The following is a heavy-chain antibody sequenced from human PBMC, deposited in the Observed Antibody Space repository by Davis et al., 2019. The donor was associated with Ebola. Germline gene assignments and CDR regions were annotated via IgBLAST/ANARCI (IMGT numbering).Heavy chain of an antibody. D-gene: IGHD6-19*01. CDR1: GGTFSSYA. Sequence: AASVKVSCKASGGTFSSYAISWVRQAPGQGLEWMGWISAYNGNTNYAQKLQGRVTMTTDTSTSTAYMELRSLRSDDTAVYYCARERRSGWYSYYFDYWGQGTLVTVSS. J-gene: IGHJ4*02. V-gene: IGHV1-18*01. CDR3: ARERRSGWYSYYFDY. CDR2: ISAYNGNT.